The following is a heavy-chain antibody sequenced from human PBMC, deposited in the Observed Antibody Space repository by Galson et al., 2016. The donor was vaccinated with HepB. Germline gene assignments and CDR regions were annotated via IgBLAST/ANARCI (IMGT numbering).Heavy chain of an antibody. CDR1: GFTFSDYA. CDR3: ARGACSSSWALDY. D-gene: IGHD6-19*01. V-gene: IGHV3-64*02. CDR2: IRTNGDRT. J-gene: IGHJ4*02. Sequence: SLRLSCAASGFTFSDYAFHWVRQAPGKGLEHVSGIRTNGDRTYYGDSVRGRFTVSRDNSKNTLYLQMGRLRPEDTAVYYCARGACSSSWALDYWGQGLLVTVSS.